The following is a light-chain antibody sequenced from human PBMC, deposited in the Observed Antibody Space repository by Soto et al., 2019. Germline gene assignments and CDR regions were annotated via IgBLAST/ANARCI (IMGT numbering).Light chain of an antibody. CDR1: QSVRSN. J-gene: IGKJ2*01. CDR3: QQYNKWPQYT. CDR2: GAS. V-gene: IGKV3-15*01. Sequence: EIVMTQSPATLSASPGERATLSCRASQSVRSNLAWYQQKPGQAPRLLIYGASTRATGIPARFSGSGSGTEFTLTISSLQSEDFAVYYCQQYNKWPQYTFGQGTKLEIK.